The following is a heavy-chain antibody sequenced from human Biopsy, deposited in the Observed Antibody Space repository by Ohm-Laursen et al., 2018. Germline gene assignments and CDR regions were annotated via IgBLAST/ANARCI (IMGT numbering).Heavy chain of an antibody. V-gene: IGHV4-59*02. Sequence: PSDTLSLTCTVSGDSVTKYYWSWIRQPPGKGLEWIGHIYYSVMTNYNPSLQSRVSISVDTSRNQVSLTLSSVTAADTAVYYCARDSGILNYGNFKHYHYYGMDVWGQGTTVTVAS. D-gene: IGHD4-11*01. CDR3: ARDSGILNYGNFKHYHYYGMDV. CDR2: IYYSVMT. CDR1: GDSVTKYY. J-gene: IGHJ6*02.